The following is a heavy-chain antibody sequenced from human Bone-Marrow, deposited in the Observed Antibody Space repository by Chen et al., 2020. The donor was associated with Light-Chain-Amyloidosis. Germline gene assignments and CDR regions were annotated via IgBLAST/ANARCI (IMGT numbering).Heavy chain of an antibody. V-gene: IGHV5-51*01. CDR1: GYTFPNYW. D-gene: IGHD5-12*01. CDR3: ARRRDGYNFDY. CDR2: IYPDDSDA. J-gene: IGHJ4*02. Sequence: EVQLEQSGPEVIKPGESLKISCKGSGYTFPNYWIGWVRQMPGKGLEWMGVIYPDDSDARYSPSFEGQVTISADKSITTAYLQWRSLKASDTAMYYCARRRDGYNFDYWGQGTLVTVFS.